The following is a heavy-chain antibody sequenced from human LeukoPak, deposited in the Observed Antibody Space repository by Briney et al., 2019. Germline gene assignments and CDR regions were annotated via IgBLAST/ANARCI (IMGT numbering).Heavy chain of an antibody. J-gene: IGHJ4*02. CDR3: ARDLAAIFGVVSFDY. CDR1: GYTFTSYG. Sequence: ASVKVSCKASGYTFTSYGISWVRQAPGQGLEWMGWISAYNGNTNYAQKLQGRVTMTTDTSTSTAYMELRSLRSDDTAMYYCARDLAAIFGVVSFDYWGQGTLVTVSS. D-gene: IGHD3-3*01. CDR2: ISAYNGNT. V-gene: IGHV1-18*04.